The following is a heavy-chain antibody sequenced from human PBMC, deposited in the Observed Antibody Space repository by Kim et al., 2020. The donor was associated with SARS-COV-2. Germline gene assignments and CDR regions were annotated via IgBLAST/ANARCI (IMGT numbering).Heavy chain of an antibody. Sequence: SVKVSCKPSGGTFRSYAFSWVRQAPGQGLEWMGGIVVVFGTGNYAQNFQGRVTITADESTSTAYMELSSLRFEDTDVYYCAADILVAPASIHNYHAMDVWGQGTTVIVSS. CDR2: IVVVFGTG. CDR1: GGTFRSYA. CDR3: AADILVAPASIHNYHAMDV. J-gene: IGHJ6*02. V-gene: IGHV1-69*13. D-gene: IGHD2-2*01.